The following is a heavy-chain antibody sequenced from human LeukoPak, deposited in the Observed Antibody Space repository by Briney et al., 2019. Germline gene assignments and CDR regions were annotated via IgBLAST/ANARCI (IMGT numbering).Heavy chain of an antibody. CDR2: IYYSGST. CDR3: ARGQTYYYDSSGYVVGSTTGDY. Sequence: PSETLSLTCTVSGGSISSDSYYWAWIRQPPGKGLEWIASIYYSGSTNYNPSLKSRVTISVDTSKNQFSLKLSSVTAADTAVYYCARGQTYYYDSSGYVVGSTTGDYWGQGTLVTVSS. CDR1: GGSISSDSYY. V-gene: IGHV4-39*07. D-gene: IGHD3-22*01. J-gene: IGHJ4*02.